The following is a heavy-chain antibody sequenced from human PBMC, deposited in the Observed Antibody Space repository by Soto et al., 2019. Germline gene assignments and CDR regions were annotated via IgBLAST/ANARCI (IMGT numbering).Heavy chain of an antibody. CDR3: ASTMVRGVRDY. D-gene: IGHD3-10*01. CDR1: GGSIRSSSYY. Sequence: SETLSLTCTVSGGSIRSSSYYWGWIRQPPGKGLEWIGSIYYSGTTSYTPSLNSRFTISLDTSKNLFSLKLSSVTASVMVVYYCASTMVRGVRDYWGQGTLVTVSS. CDR2: IYYSGTT. V-gene: IGHV4-39*01. J-gene: IGHJ4*02.